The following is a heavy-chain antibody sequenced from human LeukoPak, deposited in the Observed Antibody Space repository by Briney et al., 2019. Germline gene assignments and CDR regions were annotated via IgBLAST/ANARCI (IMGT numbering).Heavy chain of an antibody. D-gene: IGHD6-13*01. V-gene: IGHV6-1*01. J-gene: IGHJ5*02. CDR3: ARDPFAGSSRWWWFDP. CDR2: KNYRAMWDN. CDR1: GDSVSFNSAA. Sequence: QTLSRTSAVSGDSVSFNSAAWNWTRQSPSRGLEWLGRKNYRAMWDNDYAVSVKGRITINPDTSKNQFSLQLNSVTPEDTAVYYCARDPFAGSSRWWWFDPWGQGTLVTVSS.